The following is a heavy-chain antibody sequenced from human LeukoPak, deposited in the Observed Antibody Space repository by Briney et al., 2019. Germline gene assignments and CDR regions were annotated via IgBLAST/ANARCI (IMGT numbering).Heavy chain of an antibody. CDR1: GYSFTSRW. CDR3: ARHGYGNYFDH. J-gene: IGHJ4*02. V-gene: IGHV5-51*01. Sequence: GESLKISCKGSGYSFTSRWIGWVRQMPGKGLEWMGIIYPADSDTKYSPSFQGQVTISADKSNTTAYLHFSSLKASDTAIYYCARHGYGNYFDHWGQGTLVTVSS. CDR2: IYPADSDT. D-gene: IGHD1-1*01.